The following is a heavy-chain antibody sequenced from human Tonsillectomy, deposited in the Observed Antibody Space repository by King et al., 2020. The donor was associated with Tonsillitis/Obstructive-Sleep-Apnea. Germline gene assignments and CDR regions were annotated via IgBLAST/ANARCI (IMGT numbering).Heavy chain of an antibody. D-gene: IGHD3-22*01. V-gene: IGHV3-13*05. J-gene: IGHJ2*01. CDR2: IGTAGDP. Sequence: QLVQSGGGLVQPGGSLRLSCAASGFTFSSYDMHWVRQATGKGLEWVSAIGTAGDPYYPGSVKGRFTISRENAKNSLYLQMNSLRAADTAVYYCARSLRTSGGYFPSSYWYFDLWGRGTLVTVSS. CDR1: GFTFSSYD. CDR3: ARSLRTSGGYFPSSYWYFDL.